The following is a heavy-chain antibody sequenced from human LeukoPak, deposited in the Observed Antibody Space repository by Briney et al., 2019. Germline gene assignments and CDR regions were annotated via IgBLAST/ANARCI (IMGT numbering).Heavy chain of an antibody. CDR2: ISAYNGNA. V-gene: IGHV1-18*04. Sequence: ASVKVSCKASGYTFSNYGIGWVRQVPGQGLEWMGWISAYNGNANYAQKFQDRVSMTRDTTTSTAYMELRSLRSDDTAVYYCARSLGRFGEMYDAFDIWGQGTMVTLSS. CDR1: GYTFSNYG. D-gene: IGHD3-10*01. CDR3: ARSLGRFGEMYDAFDI. J-gene: IGHJ3*02.